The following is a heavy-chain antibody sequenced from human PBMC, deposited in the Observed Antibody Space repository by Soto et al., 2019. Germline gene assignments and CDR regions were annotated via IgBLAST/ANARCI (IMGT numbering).Heavy chain of an antibody. J-gene: IGHJ6*02. CDR1: GFTFSGYW. V-gene: IGHV3-7*05. CDR2: IKQDGSEQ. Sequence: EVQLVESGGGLVQPGGSLRLSCAASGFTFSGYWMSWVRQAPGKGLEWVANIKQDGSEQFYVDSVKGRFTISRDNAKNSLYLQMKSLSAEDTAVYYCAREAVWGQGTTVTVSS. CDR3: AREAV.